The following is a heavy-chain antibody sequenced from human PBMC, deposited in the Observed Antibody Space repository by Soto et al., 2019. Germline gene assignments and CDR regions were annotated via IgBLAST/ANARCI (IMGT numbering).Heavy chain of an antibody. V-gene: IGHV4-39*01. CDR3: ARLDDIVVVPAADERKTFDY. Sequence: SETLSLTCTVSGGSISGSSYYWGWIRQPPGKGLEWIGSIYYSGSTYYNPSLKSRVTISVDTSKNQFSLKLSSVTAADTAVYYCARLDDIVVVPAADERKTFDYWGQGTLVTGSS. CDR2: IYYSGST. D-gene: IGHD2-2*01. CDR1: GGSISGSSYY. J-gene: IGHJ4*02.